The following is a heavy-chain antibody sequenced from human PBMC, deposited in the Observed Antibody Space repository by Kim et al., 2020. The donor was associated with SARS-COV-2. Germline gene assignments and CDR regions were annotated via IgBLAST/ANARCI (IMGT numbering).Heavy chain of an antibody. CDR2: ISGRGETT. CDR3: AKDTHTGDLPFLGASDM. V-gene: IGHV3-23*01. CDR1: KFSFSFSDFA. J-gene: IGHJ3*02. D-gene: IGHD3-10*01. Sequence: GGSLRLSCAASKFSFSFSDFAMSWVRQAPGKGLEWVSAISGRGETTFYADSVRGRFTISRDNSKNKVILQMNSLRAEDTALYFCAKDTHTGDLPFLGASDMWGLGTFITVSS.